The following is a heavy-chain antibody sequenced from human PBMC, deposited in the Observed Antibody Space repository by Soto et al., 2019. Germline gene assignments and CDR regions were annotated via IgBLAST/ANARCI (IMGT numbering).Heavy chain of an antibody. Sequence: QVQLQEAGPGLVRPSQTLSLTCTVAGGSMSENDYYWSWLRQSPGQGLQWIGYIYDTWTTSSSPSLKSRVTMSADTSRNQFSLKRTSVTAADTAVYFCTRGIFRGGVDIWGQGTLVTVSS. J-gene: IGHJ3*02. D-gene: IGHD3-10*01. CDR3: TRGIFRGGVDI. CDR2: IYDTWTT. V-gene: IGHV4-30-4*01. CDR1: GGSMSENDYY.